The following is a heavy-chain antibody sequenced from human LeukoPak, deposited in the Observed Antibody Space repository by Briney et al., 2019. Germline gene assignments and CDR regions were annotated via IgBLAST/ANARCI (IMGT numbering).Heavy chain of an antibody. CDR3: ARLSGTSGTTSRVLDY. Sequence: GGSLRLSCVASGFTFTTYAMIWVRRAPGKGLEWVSGISGGGDATYYAESVKGRFTISRDNSENTIYLQMKSLGAGDTAVYYCARLSGTSGTTSRVLDYWGQGALVTVSS. J-gene: IGHJ4*02. V-gene: IGHV3-23*01. CDR2: ISGGGDAT. D-gene: IGHD1-1*01. CDR1: GFTFTTYA.